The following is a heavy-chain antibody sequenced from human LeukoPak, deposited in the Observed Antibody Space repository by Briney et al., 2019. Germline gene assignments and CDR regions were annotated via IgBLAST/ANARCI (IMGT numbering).Heavy chain of an antibody. CDR2: KNYSGSN. Sequence: SETLSLTCAVYGGSFSGYYWSWISQPPGKGLEWIGEKNYSGSNKYSPYLKSRVTISVDTSKNQFSLKLSSVAAADTAVYYCARGSPRAFDIWGQGTMVTVSS. CDR3: ARGSPRAFDI. V-gene: IGHV4-34*01. CDR1: GGSFSGYY. J-gene: IGHJ3*02.